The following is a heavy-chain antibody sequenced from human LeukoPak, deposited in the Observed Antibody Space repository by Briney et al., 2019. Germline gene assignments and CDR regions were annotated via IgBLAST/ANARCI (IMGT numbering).Heavy chain of an antibody. Sequence: GGSLRLSCAASGFTLSSLWMTWVRQAPGEGLEWVANINQDGSEKYYVDSVKGRFTTSRDNAENALYLQMTSLRAEDTAIYYCARGGRSDSCHWEDWGQGTLVIVSS. V-gene: IGHV3-7*01. CDR3: ARGGRSDSCHWED. CDR1: GFTLSSLW. D-gene: IGHD2-15*01. CDR2: INQDGSEK. J-gene: IGHJ4*02.